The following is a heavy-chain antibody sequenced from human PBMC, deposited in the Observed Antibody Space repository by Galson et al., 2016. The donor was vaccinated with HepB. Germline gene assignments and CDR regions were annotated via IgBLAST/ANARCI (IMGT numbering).Heavy chain of an antibody. CDR2: IGAHNDRT. CDR3: ARAGAAVTTHFDL. J-gene: IGHJ5*02. D-gene: IGHD4-17*01. Sequence: SVKVSCKASGYNFRIFGITWVRQAPGQGLEWMGWIGAHNDRTNYAPKFQGRVTMTTDTSTSTAYVELRGLKSDDTAVYYGARAGAAVTTHFDLWGQGTPVAVSS. V-gene: IGHV1-18*01. CDR1: GYNFRIFG.